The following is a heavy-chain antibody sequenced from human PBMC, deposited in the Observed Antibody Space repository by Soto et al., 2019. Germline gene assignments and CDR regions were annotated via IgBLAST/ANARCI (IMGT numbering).Heavy chain of an antibody. V-gene: IGHV1-69*13. Sequence: GASVKVSCKASGGTFSSYAISWVRQAPGQGLEWMGGIIPIFGTANYAQKFQGRVTITADESTSTAYMELSSLRSEDMAVYYCARHDTYYYDSSGPDYWGQGTLVTVSS. CDR1: GGTFSSYA. CDR2: IIPIFGTA. J-gene: IGHJ4*02. CDR3: ARHDTYYYDSSGPDY. D-gene: IGHD3-22*01.